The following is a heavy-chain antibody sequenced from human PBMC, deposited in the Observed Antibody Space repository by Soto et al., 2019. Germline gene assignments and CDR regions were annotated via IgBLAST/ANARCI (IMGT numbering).Heavy chain of an antibody. CDR2: ISYDGSNK. CDR3: AKDAYCGGDCYPDY. V-gene: IGHV3-30*04. Sequence: ESGGGVVQPGRSLRLSCAASGFTFSSYAMHWVRQAPGKGLEWVAVISYDGSNKYYADSVKGRFTISRDNSKNTLYLQMNSLRAEDTAVYYCAKDAYCGGDCYPDYWGQGTLVTVSS. J-gene: IGHJ4*02. D-gene: IGHD2-21*02. CDR1: GFTFSSYA.